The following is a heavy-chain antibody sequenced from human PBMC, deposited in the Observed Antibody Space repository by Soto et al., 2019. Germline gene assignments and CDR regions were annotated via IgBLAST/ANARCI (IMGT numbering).Heavy chain of an antibody. CDR1: GGSISSGGYY. V-gene: IGHV4-39*07. CDR2: IYHSGST. CDR3: ARWSVTMIVVVSDAFDI. J-gene: IGHJ3*02. Sequence: SETLCLTCTVSGGSISSGGYYWSWIRQPPGKGLEWIGEIYHSGSTNYNPSLKSRVTISVDKSKNQFSLKLSSVTAADTAMYYCARWSVTMIVVVSDAFDIWGQGTMVTVSS. D-gene: IGHD3-22*01.